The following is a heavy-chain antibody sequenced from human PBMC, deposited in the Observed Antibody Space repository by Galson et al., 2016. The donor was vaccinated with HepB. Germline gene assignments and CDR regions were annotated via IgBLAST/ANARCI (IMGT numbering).Heavy chain of an antibody. CDR1: EFTFTSYA. CDR2: IIENGDTT. D-gene: IGHD3-9*01. V-gene: IGHV3-23*01. J-gene: IGHJ4*02. Sequence: SLRLSCAASEFTFTSYAMSWFRQAPGKGLEWVSCIIENGDTTHYADSVKGRFTISRDNAKNTLYLQMDSLRAEDKAVYYCAKDYRGRSDWSFSWGQGTLVTVSS. CDR3: AKDYRGRSDWSFS.